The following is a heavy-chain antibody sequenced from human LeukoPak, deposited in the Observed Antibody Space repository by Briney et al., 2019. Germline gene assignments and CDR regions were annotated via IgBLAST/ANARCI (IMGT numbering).Heavy chain of an antibody. D-gene: IGHD3-22*01. CDR1: GYTFTGYY. Sequence: ASVKVSCKASGYTFTGYYMHWVRQAPGQGLEWMGWINPNSGGTNYAQKFQGRVTMTRDTSISTAYTELSRLRSDDTAVYYCARDLAYYDSSGYGHWGQGTLVTVSS. J-gene: IGHJ4*02. CDR3: ARDLAYYDSSGYGH. V-gene: IGHV1-2*02. CDR2: INPNSGGT.